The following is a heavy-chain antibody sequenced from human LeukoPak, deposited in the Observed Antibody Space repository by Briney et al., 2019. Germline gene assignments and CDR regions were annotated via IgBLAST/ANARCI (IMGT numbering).Heavy chain of an antibody. V-gene: IGHV3-9*01. D-gene: IGHD6-13*01. CDR2: ISWNSGSI. CDR1: GFTFDDYA. CDR3: AKAVTVAAAGGYYYYYMDV. Sequence: GGSLRLSCAASGFTFDDYAMHWVRQAPGKGLEWVSGISWNSGSIGYADSVKGRFTISRDNAKNSLYLQMNSLRAEDTALYYCAKAVTVAAAGGYYYYYMDVWGKGTTVTISS. J-gene: IGHJ6*03.